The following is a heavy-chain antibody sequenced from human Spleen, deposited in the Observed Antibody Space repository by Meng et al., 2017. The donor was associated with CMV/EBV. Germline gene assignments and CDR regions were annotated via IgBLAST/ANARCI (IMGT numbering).Heavy chain of an antibody. CDR2: ISYDGSNK. V-gene: IGHV3-30*04. J-gene: IGHJ4*02. D-gene: IGHD3-22*01. Sequence: GGSLRLSCAASGFTFSNYALHWVRQAPGKGLEWVVVISYDGSNKYYADSVKGRFTISRDNSKNTLYLQMNSLRAEDTAVYYCAKHRYDSSGYQTSYFDYWGQGTLVTVSS. CDR3: AKHRYDSSGYQTSYFDY. CDR1: GFTFSNYA.